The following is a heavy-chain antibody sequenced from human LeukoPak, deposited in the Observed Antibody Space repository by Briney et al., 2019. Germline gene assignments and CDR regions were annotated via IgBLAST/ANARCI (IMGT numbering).Heavy chain of an antibody. J-gene: IGHJ4*02. CDR1: GGTFSSYA. Sequence: SVKVSCKASGGTFSSYAISWVRQAPGRGLEWMGGIIPIFGTANYAQKFQGRVTITTDESTSTAYMELSSLRSEDTAVYYCARSRYYYGSGSYSGSIDFDYWGQGTLVTVPS. CDR3: ARSRYYYGSGSYSGSIDFDY. CDR2: IIPIFGTA. D-gene: IGHD3-10*01. V-gene: IGHV1-69*05.